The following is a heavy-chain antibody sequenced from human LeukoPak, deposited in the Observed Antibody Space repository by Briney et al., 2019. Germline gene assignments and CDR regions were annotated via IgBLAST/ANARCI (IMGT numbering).Heavy chain of an antibody. Sequence: GRSLRLSCAASGFTFSSFGMHWVRQAPGKGLEWVAFIWFDGSNKDYADSVKGRFTISRDNSKNTLYLQMNSLRAEDTAVYYCARELGSSYWTDYWGQGTLVTVSS. J-gene: IGHJ4*02. CDR1: GFTFSSFG. D-gene: IGHD2-15*01. CDR3: ARELGSSYWTDY. V-gene: IGHV3-33*01. CDR2: IWFDGSNK.